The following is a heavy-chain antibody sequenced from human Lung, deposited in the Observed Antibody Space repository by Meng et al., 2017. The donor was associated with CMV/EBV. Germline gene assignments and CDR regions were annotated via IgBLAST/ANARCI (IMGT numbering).Heavy chain of an antibody. Sequence: HVQLGQSGAEVQQPGASVEVSCKASGYTFTTYGIPWVRQAPGQGLEWMGWISTYNGKTDYAQKLQGRVTMTTDTSTSTAYMELRSLKSDDTAVYYCARVEVGITSGDYWGQGTLVTVSS. CDR2: ISTYNGKT. D-gene: IGHD1-26*01. J-gene: IGHJ4*02. CDR1: GYTFTTYG. CDR3: ARVEVGITSGDY. V-gene: IGHV1-18*01.